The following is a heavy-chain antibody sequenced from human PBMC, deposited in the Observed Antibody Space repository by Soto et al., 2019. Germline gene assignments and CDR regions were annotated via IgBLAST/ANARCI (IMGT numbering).Heavy chain of an antibody. Sequence: GASVKVSGKTSGYTFSNYGITWVRQAPGQPLEWLGWISLYSDGTNYAQKFQGRVSMTTDTSTTTAYMDLRSLRSDDTAVYYCARVVPGAEAWFGPWGQGTLVTVSS. CDR2: ISLYSDGT. D-gene: IGHD2-2*01. CDR3: ARVVPGAEAWFGP. CDR1: GYTFSNYG. J-gene: IGHJ5*02. V-gene: IGHV1-18*01.